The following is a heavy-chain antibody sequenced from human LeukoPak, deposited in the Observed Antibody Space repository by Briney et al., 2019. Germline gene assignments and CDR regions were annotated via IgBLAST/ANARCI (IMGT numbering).Heavy chain of an antibody. J-gene: IGHJ4*02. CDR3: ARSGYYDSSGYYFDY. CDR1: GGSISSYY. CDR2: IYYSGST. D-gene: IGHD3-22*01. V-gene: IGHV4-59*01. Sequence: SETLSLTCTVSGGSISSYYWSWIRQPPGKGLEWIGYIYYSGSTNYNPSLKSRVTKSVDTSKNQFSLKLSSVTAADAAVYYCARSGYYDSSGYYFDYWGQGTLVTVSS.